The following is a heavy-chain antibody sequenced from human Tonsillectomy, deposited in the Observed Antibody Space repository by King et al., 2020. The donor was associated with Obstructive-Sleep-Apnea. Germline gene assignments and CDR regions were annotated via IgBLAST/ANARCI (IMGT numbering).Heavy chain of an antibody. V-gene: IGHV3-23*04. CDR2: IRNSGAGT. D-gene: IGHD3-3*01. CDR3: AKERGDFWSAVLA. Sequence: VQLVESGGGLVQPGGSLRLSCAGSGFTFSNYAMSWVRQAPGKGLEWVSTIRNSGAGTHYADSVMGRFTIPSDNSGNTLYLQMDSLRVEDTAIYYCAKERGDFWSAVLAWGQGTQVTVSS. CDR1: GFTFSNYA. J-gene: IGHJ5*02.